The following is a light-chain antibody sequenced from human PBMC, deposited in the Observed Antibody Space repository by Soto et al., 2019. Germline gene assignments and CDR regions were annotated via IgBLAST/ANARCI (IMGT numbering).Light chain of an antibody. CDR2: NNI. J-gene: IGLJ2*01. CDR1: NSNIGTKT. V-gene: IGLV1-51*01. Sequence: QSVLTQPPSVSAAPGQTVTISCSGSNSNIGTKTVGWYQQLPGTAPKLLIYNNIKRPSGIPDRFSASKSGTSATLAITGLQPGDEADYYCGAWDSSLSGGVFGGGTKLTVL. CDR3: GAWDSSLSGGV.